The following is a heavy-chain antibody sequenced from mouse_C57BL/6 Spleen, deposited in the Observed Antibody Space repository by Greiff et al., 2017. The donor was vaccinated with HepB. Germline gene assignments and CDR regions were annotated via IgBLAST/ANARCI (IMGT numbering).Heavy chain of an antibody. CDR2: IDPSDSYT. V-gene: IGHV1-69*01. Sequence: QVQLQQPGAELVMPGASVKLSCKASGYNFTSYWMHWVKQRPGQGLEWIGEIDPSDSYTTNNQKFKGKSTLTVDKSSSTAYMQLSSLTSEDSSVYYCARTTVVPYYFDYWGQGTTLTVSS. CDR1: GYNFTSYW. D-gene: IGHD1-1*01. J-gene: IGHJ2*01. CDR3: ARTTVVPYYFDY.